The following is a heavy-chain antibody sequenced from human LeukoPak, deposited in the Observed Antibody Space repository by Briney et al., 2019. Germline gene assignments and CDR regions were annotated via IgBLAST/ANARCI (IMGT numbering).Heavy chain of an antibody. J-gene: IGHJ5*02. CDR2: IYYSGST. CDR1: SGSISTSNYY. CDR3: ARARSEVVAAGWFDP. D-gene: IGHD2-15*01. V-gene: IGHV4-39*07. Sequence: PSETLSLTCTVSSGSISTSNYYWGWVRQPPGKGLEWIGNIYYSGSTYYNPSLKSRVTISVDTSKNQFSLKLSSVTAADTAVYYCARARSEVVAAGWFDPWGQGTLVTVSS.